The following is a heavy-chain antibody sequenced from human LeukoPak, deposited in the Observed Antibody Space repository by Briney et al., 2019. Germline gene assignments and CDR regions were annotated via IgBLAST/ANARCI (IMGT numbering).Heavy chain of an antibody. CDR1: GFPFSSYW. D-gene: IGHD5-24*01. Sequence: GGSLRLSCVASGFPFSSYWMAWVRQAPGKGLEWVANIKQDGSKKSYVDSVKGRFTISRDNAKNSLYLQVNSLRAEDTAIYYCTRVGYIDEGIDYWGQGTLVTVSS. V-gene: IGHV3-7*04. J-gene: IGHJ4*02. CDR2: IKQDGSKK. CDR3: TRVGYIDEGIDY.